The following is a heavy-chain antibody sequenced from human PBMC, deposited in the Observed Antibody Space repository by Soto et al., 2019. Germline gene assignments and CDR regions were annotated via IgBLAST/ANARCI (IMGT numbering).Heavy chain of an antibody. J-gene: IGHJ6*02. D-gene: IGHD3-9*01. Sequence: QVQLQESGPGLVKPSETLSLTCTVSGGSISSYYWSWIRQPPGKGLEWIGYMFYSGSTKYNPSLKGRVTMSVDRSRNHFSLNLSSVTAADTAVYYCARDKGRYDSGMDVWGQGTTVTVSS. CDR3: ARDKGRYDSGMDV. V-gene: IGHV4-59*01. CDR2: MFYSGST. CDR1: GGSISSYY.